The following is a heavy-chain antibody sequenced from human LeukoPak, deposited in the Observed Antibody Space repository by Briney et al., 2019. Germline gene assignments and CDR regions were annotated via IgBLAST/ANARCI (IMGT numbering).Heavy chain of an antibody. J-gene: IGHJ5*02. CDR3: ARSLYYCSSTSCYHNWFDP. CDR2: ISSSSTYI. CDR1: GFIFSSYN. D-gene: IGHD2-2*01. V-gene: IGHV3-21*01. Sequence: GGSLRLSCAASGFIFSSYNLHWVRQAPGEGLEWVSSISSSSTYIYYADSVKGRFAISRDNAKNSLYLQMNSLRAEDTAVYYCARSLYYCSSTSCYHNWFDPWGQGTLVTVSS.